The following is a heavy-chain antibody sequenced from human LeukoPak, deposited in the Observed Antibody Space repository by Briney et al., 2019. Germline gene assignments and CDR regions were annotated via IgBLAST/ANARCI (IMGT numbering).Heavy chain of an antibody. CDR2: MYSGGSV. D-gene: IGHD1-26*01. Sequence: PGGSLRLSCAASGFTVSDHYMNWVHQAPGKGLEWVSVMYSGGSVYYADSVKDRFTISRDNSRNTLYLQMDSLRVDDTAVYYCARDRELGYWGQGTLVTVSS. CDR3: ARDRELGY. CDR1: GFTVSDHY. V-gene: IGHV3-53*01. J-gene: IGHJ4*02.